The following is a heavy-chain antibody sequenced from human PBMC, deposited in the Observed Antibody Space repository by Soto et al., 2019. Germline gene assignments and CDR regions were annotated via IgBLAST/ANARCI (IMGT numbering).Heavy chain of an antibody. Sequence: PGGSLRLSCAASGFTFSNAWMTWFRQAPGKGLEWVGRIKSKIGGETTDYAAPVKGRFTILRDDPKNMLFLQMNSLKIEDTGVYYCTKDDPINRNWGQGTLVTVSS. V-gene: IGHV3-15*01. D-gene: IGHD1-1*01. J-gene: IGHJ4*02. CDR2: IKSKIGGETT. CDR3: TKDDPINRN. CDR1: GFTFSNAW.